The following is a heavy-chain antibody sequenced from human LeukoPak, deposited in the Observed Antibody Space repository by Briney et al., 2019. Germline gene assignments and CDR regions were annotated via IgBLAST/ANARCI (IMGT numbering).Heavy chain of an antibody. CDR3: ARFTSHCSGGSCYPDY. J-gene: IGHJ4*02. CDR1: GYSISSGYY. Sequence: KPSETLSLTCTVSGYSISSGYYWGWIRQPPVKGLEWIGSIYHSGSTYYNPSLKSRVTISVDTSKNQFSLKLSSVTAADTAVYYCARFTSHCSGGSCYPDYWGQGTLVTVSS. CDR2: IYHSGST. D-gene: IGHD2-15*01. V-gene: IGHV4-38-2*02.